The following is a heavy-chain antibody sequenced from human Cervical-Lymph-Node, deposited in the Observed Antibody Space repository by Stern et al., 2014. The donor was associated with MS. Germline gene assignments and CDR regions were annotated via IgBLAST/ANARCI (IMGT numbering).Heavy chain of an antibody. CDR1: GDTLSSHT. J-gene: IGHJ6*02. V-gene: IGHV1-69*01. CDR2: LIPVFGAP. D-gene: IGHD3-10*01. Sequence: VQLVESGAEVKKVGSSVKVSCKASGDTLSSHTISWVRQAPGQGLEWMGGLIPVFGAPNYAQKVQGRVRITSDQTKNTTHMELSSLGSEDTAVYYCATGAHGMDVWGQGTAVTVSS. CDR3: ATGAHGMDV.